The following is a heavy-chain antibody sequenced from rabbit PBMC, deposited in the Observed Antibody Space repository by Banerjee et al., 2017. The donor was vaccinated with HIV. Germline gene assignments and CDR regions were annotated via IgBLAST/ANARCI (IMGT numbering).Heavy chain of an antibody. J-gene: IGHJ4*01. CDR3: ARWVSGGYNHNL. CDR1: GFSFSSSYW. CDR2: IYTGSGST. D-gene: IGHD1-1*01. V-gene: IGHV1S40*01. Sequence: QSLEESGGGLVQPGESLTLTCTASGFSFSSSYWMSWVRQAPGKGLEWIGCIYTGSGSTYYASWAKGRFTISKTSSTTVTLQMTSMTGADTDTYFCARWVSGGYNHNLWGQGTLVTVS.